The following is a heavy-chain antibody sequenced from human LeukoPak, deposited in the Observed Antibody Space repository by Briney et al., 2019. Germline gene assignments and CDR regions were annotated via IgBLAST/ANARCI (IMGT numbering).Heavy chain of an antibody. CDR3: ARALQLRARSYYFDY. Sequence: ASVKVSCKAHGYTFTGYYIHWVRQAPGQGLEWMGWINPNSGGTKYAQNFQGRVTMTRDTSISTAYMELSRLRSDDTAVYYCARALQLRARSYYFDYWGQGTLVTVSS. CDR1: GYTFTGYY. CDR2: INPNSGGT. V-gene: IGHV1-2*02. D-gene: IGHD5-24*01. J-gene: IGHJ4*02.